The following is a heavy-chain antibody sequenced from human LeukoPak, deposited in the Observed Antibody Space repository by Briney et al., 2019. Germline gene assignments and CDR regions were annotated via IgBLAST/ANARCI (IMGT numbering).Heavy chain of an antibody. V-gene: IGHV5-51*01. CDR3: ARPGESALAGYLQL. CDR2: VYPADSDI. Sequence: GESLKISRQGSGYSFTSYYIAWVRQKPGQGLEWMGIVYPADSDITYSPSVKGQVTISVDKSLKTAYLQWRTLKASDTAMYYCARPGESALAGYLQLWGQGTLVTVSS. CDR1: GYSFTSYY. D-gene: IGHD7-27*01. J-gene: IGHJ1*01.